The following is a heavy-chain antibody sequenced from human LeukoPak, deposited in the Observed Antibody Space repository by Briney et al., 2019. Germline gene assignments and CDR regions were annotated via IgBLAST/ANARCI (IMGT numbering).Heavy chain of an antibody. CDR1: GGSISSGGYY. Sequence: SETLSLTCAVSGGSISSGGYYWSWIRQPPGKGLEWIGYIYYSGSTNYNPSLKSRVTISVDTSKNQFSLKLSSVTAADTAVYYCATSSAAGTYYFDYWGQGTLVTVSS. J-gene: IGHJ4*02. V-gene: IGHV4-61*08. D-gene: IGHD6-13*01. CDR3: ATSSAAGTYYFDY. CDR2: IYYSGST.